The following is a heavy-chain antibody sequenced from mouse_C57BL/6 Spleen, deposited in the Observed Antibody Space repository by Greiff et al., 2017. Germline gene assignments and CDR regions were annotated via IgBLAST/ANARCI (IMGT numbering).Heavy chain of an antibody. J-gene: IGHJ1*03. CDR3: ARCGGTTVVGYFDV. CDR1: GYTFTSYW. Sequence: QVQLQQPGAELVMPGASVKLSCTASGYTFTSYWMHWVKQRPGQGLEWIGEIDPSDSYTNYNQKFKGKSTLTVDKSSSTAYMQLSSLTSEDSAVYYCARCGGTTVVGYFDVWGTGTTVTVSS. D-gene: IGHD1-1*01. CDR2: IDPSDSYT. V-gene: IGHV1-69*01.